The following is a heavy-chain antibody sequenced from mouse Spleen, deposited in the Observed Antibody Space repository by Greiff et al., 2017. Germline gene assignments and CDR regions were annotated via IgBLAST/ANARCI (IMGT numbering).Heavy chain of an antibody. CDR3: TRSYYYGSTYWFAY. J-gene: IGHJ3*01. CDR1: DYTFTSYW. Sequence: QVQLQQPGAELVKPGASVKLSCKASDYTFTSYWMHWVKQRPGQGLEWIGNIYPGTGSTNYDEKFKSKATLTVDTSSSTAYMQLSSLTSEDSAVYYCTRSYYYGSTYWFAYWGQGTLVTVSA. V-gene: IGHV1S5*01. D-gene: IGHD1-1*01. CDR2: IYPGTGST.